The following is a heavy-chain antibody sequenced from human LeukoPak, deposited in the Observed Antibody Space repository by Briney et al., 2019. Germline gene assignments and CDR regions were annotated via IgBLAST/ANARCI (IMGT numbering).Heavy chain of an antibody. J-gene: IGHJ4*02. CDR2: ISSNGGSA. Sequence: HPGGSLRLSCSASGFTFSSYAMHWVRQAPGKGLEYVSAISSNGGSAYYADSVKGRFTISRDNSKNTLYLQMSSLRAEDTAAYYCVKTVEPAVAGTFDYWGQGTLVTVSS. V-gene: IGHV3-64D*06. CDR3: VKTVEPAVAGTFDY. CDR1: GFTFSSYA. D-gene: IGHD6-19*01.